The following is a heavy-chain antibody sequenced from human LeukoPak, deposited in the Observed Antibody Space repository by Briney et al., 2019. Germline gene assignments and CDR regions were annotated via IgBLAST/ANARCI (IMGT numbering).Heavy chain of an antibody. CDR3: VKDLTYESSGSFFDY. V-gene: IGHV3-43*01. D-gene: IGHD3-22*01. J-gene: IGHJ4*02. Sequence: GGSLRLSCAASGFTFEDYTMHWVRQVPGKTLEWVSLISWDGTTYYTDSVEGRFTISRDNSQDSLYLQMDTLRSEDTAFYYCVKDLTYESSGSFFDYWGRGTLVTVS. CDR1: GFTFEDYT. CDR2: ISWDGTT.